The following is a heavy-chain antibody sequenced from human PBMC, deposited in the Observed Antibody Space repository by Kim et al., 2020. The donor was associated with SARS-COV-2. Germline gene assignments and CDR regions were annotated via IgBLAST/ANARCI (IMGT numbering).Heavy chain of an antibody. J-gene: IGHJ3*02. V-gene: IGHV5-10-1*01. CDR2: IDPSDSYT. Sequence: GESLKISCKGSGYSFTSYWISWVRQMPGKGLEWMGRIDPSDSYTNYSPSFQGHVTISADKSISTAYLQWSSLKASDTAMYYCACLTCSSTSCYIALDAFDIWGQGTMVTVSS. CDR1: GYSFTSYW. CDR3: ACLTCSSTSCYIALDAFDI. D-gene: IGHD2-2*02.